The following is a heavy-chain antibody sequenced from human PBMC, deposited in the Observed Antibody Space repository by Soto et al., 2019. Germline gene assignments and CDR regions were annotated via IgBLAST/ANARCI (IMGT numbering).Heavy chain of an antibody. CDR2: IDPSDSYT. CDR1: GYSFTSYW. D-gene: IGHD3-22*01. Sequence: PWESLKISCKGSGYSFTSYWISWVRQMAVKGLEWMGRIDPSDSYTNYSPSFQGHFTISADKSISTAYLQWSSLKAFDTAMYYGASKLVVITTGDAFYIWRKGTMVTVSS. V-gene: IGHV5-10-1*01. J-gene: IGHJ3*02. CDR3: ASKLVVITTGDAFYI.